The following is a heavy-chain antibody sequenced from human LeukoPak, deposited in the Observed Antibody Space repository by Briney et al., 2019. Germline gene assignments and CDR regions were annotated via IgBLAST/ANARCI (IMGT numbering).Heavy chain of an antibody. CDR1: GFTFDDYA. D-gene: IGHD3-22*01. J-gene: IGHJ3*02. V-gene: IGHV3-9*03. CDR3: AKGGYYYDSSGHAFDI. Sequence: GGSLRLSCAPSGFTFDDYAMHWVRQAPGKGLQWVSGISWNSGSIGYADSVKGRFTISRDNAKNSLYLQMNSLRAEDMALYYCAKGGYYYDSSGHAFDIWGQGTMVTVSS. CDR2: ISWNSGSI.